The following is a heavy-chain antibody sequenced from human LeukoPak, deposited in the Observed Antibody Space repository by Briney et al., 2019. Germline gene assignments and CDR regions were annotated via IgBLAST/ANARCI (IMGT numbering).Heavy chain of an antibody. D-gene: IGHD3-22*01. CDR2: IIPILGIA. CDR3: ARARLTPTYDSSGYAFDY. Sequence: SVKVSCKASGGTFSSYTISWVRQAPGQGLEWMGRIIPILGIANYAQKFQGRVTITADKSTSTAYMELSSLRSEDTAVYYCARARLTPTYDSSGYAFDYWGQGTLVTVSS. V-gene: IGHV1-69*02. CDR1: GGTFSSYT. J-gene: IGHJ4*02.